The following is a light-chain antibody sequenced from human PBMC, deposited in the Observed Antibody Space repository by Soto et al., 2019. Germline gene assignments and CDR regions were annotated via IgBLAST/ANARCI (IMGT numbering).Light chain of an antibody. CDR3: QQYYSYPRT. CDR1: QGISRY. CDR2: AAS. V-gene: IGKV1-8*01. J-gene: IGKJ1*01. Sequence: AIRMTQSPSSFSASTGDRATITCRASQGISRYLAWDQQKPWKAPKLLIYAASTLRSGVPSRFSGSGSGTDFTLTISSLQSEDFATYYCQQYYSYPRTFGQGTKVEIK.